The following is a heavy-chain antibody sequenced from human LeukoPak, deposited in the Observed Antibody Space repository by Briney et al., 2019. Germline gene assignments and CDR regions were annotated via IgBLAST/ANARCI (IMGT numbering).Heavy chain of an antibody. CDR1: GFTVSSNY. Sequence: PGGSLRLSCAASGFTVSSNYMSWVRQAPGEGLEWVSVIYSGGSTYYADSVKGRFTISRDNSKNTLYLQMNSLRAEDTAVYYCAKDSGYCSSTSCYAGDYWGQGTLVTVSS. CDR3: AKDSGYCSSTSCYAGDY. CDR2: IYSGGST. V-gene: IGHV3-66*01. J-gene: IGHJ4*02. D-gene: IGHD2-2*01.